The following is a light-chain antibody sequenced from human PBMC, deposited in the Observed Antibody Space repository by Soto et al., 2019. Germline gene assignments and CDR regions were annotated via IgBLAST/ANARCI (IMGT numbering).Light chain of an antibody. CDR1: QSVSSN. CDR2: DAS. V-gene: IGKV3-11*01. CDR3: QHRSSWSPIT. J-gene: IGKJ5*01. Sequence: EIVMTQSPATLSVSPGERATLSCRASQSVSSNLAWYQQKPGQAPRLLIYDASNRATGIPARFSGSGSGTDFTLTISSLEPEDFAVYYCQHRSSWSPITFGRGTRLEIK.